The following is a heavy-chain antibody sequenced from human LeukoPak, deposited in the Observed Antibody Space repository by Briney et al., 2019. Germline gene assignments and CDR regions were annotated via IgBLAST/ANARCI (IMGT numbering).Heavy chain of an antibody. CDR3: AAGTAADY. CDR1: GITFSDYY. CDR2: ISPNSTYT. J-gene: IGHJ4*02. D-gene: IGHD6-13*01. V-gene: IGHV3-11*03. Sequence: GGSLRLSCAVSGITFSDYYMNWIRQAPGKGLEWISYISPNSTYTDSADSVKGRFTISRDNAKNSLFLQIDSLRVEDTGVYYCAAGTAADYWGQGTLVAVSS.